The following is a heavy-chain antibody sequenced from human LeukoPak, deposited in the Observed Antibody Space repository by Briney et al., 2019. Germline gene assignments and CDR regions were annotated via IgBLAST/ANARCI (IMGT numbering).Heavy chain of an antibody. D-gene: IGHD2-15*01. CDR3: ARYCSGGSCYSVYFDY. V-gene: IGHV4-30-4*08. CDR1: GGSISSGDYY. CDR2: IYYSGST. J-gene: IGHJ4*02. Sequence: SETLSLTCTVSGGSISSGDYYWSWIRQPPGKGLEWIGYIYYSGSTYYNPSLKSRVTIPVDTSKNQFSLKLSSVTAADTAVYYCARYCSGGSCYSVYFDYWGQGTLVTVSS.